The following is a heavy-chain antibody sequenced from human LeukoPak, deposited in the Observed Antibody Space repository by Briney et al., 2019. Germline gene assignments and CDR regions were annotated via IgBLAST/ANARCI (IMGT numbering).Heavy chain of an antibody. CDR1: GGTFSSYA. Sequence: SVKVSCKASGGTFSSYAISWVRQAPGQGLEWMGGIIPILGTADYAQKFQGRVTITADESTSTAYMELSSLRSEDTAVYYCARGVDNWFDPWGQGTLVTVSS. V-gene: IGHV1-69*01. D-gene: IGHD2-21*01. J-gene: IGHJ5*02. CDR2: IIPILGTA. CDR3: ARGVDNWFDP.